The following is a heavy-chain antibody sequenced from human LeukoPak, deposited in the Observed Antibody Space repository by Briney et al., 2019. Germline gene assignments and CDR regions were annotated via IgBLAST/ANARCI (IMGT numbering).Heavy chain of an antibody. CDR2: IYYSGST. Sequence: SETLSLTCTVSGGSISSYYWSWIRQPPGKGLEWIGYIYYSGSTNYNPSLKSRVTISVDTSKNQFSLKLSSVTAADTAVYYCARNYYDSSGPDPSYYFDYWGQGTLVTVSS. D-gene: IGHD3-22*01. V-gene: IGHV4-59*08. J-gene: IGHJ4*02. CDR1: GGSISSYY. CDR3: ARNYYDSSGPDPSYYFDY.